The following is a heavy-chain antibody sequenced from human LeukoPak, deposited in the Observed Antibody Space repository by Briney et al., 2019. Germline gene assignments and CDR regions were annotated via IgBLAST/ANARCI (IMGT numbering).Heavy chain of an antibody. V-gene: IGHV3-53*05. Sequence: PGGSLRLSCAASGFTVSSNYMSWVRQAPGKGLEWVSVIYSGGSTYYADSVKGRFTISRDNSKNTLYLQMNSLRAEDTAVYYCAKEYDILTGYYAFDIGGQGTMVTVSS. D-gene: IGHD3-9*01. J-gene: IGHJ3*02. CDR3: AKEYDILTGYYAFDI. CDR2: IYSGGST. CDR1: GFTVSSNY.